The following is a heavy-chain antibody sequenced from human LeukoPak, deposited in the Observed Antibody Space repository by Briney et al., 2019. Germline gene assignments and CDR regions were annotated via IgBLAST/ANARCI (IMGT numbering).Heavy chain of an antibody. D-gene: IGHD3-9*01. CDR3: ARDKNYDILPGYTYYFDY. J-gene: IGHJ4*02. V-gene: IGHV7-4-1*02. Sequence: ASVKVSCKASGYTFTSYAMNWGRHAPGQGLEWRWDINTNTVNATYAQGFTGRGVFSLETSVSTAYLKISSLQAEDTAVYYCARDKNYDILPGYTYYFDYWGQRTLVTAS. CDR1: GYTFTSYA. CDR2: INTNTVNA.